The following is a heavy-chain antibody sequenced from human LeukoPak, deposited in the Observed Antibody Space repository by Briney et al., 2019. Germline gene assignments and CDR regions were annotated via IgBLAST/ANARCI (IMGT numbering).Heavy chain of an antibody. D-gene: IGHD3-10*01. CDR1: GGSISSYY. J-gene: IGHJ5*02. CDR2: IYYSGST. CDR3: ARYMVWGLNWFDP. Sequence: SETLSLTCTVSGGSISSYYWSWIRQPPGKGLEWIGYIYYSGSTNYNPSLRSRVTISVDTSKNQFSLKLSSVTAADTAVYYCARYMVWGLNWFDPWGQGTLVTVSS. V-gene: IGHV4-59*01.